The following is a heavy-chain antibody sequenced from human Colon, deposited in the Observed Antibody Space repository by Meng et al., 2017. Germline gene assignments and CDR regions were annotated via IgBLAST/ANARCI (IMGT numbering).Heavy chain of an antibody. Sequence: ESGPGPVKPSGPLSLTCAVLGASISGDNWWSWVRQTPGKGLEWLGEIFHSGTSNYNPSLKSRVTISVDKSKNQFSLRLSSVTAADTAVYYCARRNSNNWFDPWGQGILVTVSS. D-gene: IGHD2/OR15-2a*01. V-gene: IGHV4-4*02. CDR2: IFHSGTS. J-gene: IGHJ5*02. CDR1: GASISGDNW. CDR3: ARRNSNNWFDP.